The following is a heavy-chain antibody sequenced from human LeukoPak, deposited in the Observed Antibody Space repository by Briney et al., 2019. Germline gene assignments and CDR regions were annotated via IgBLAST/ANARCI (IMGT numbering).Heavy chain of an antibody. J-gene: IGHJ4*02. D-gene: IGHD2-15*01. V-gene: IGHV3-74*01. CDR2: IDGDGSNT. CDR3: TRDLGHCTGGTCFPSGPADY. CDR1: GFTFSSHW. Sequence: GGSLILSCAASGFTFSSHWMHWVRHAPGKGLVWVSLIDGDGSNTNYADSVKGRFVISRDNAKNTLFLQMSSLRADDTGVYYCTRDLGHCTGGTCFPSGPADYWGQGTLVTVSS.